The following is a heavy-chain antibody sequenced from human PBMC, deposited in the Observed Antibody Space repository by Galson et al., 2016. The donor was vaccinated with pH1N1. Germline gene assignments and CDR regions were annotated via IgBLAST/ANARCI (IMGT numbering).Heavy chain of an antibody. J-gene: IGHJ4*02. CDR2: IIPVFGII. D-gene: IGHD4-17*01. CDR1: GGSFSRHA. Sequence: SVKVSCKASGGSFSRHAINWVRQAPGQGLEWMGGIIPVFGIINYAQNFQGRFTISRDNSRNTLFLQMNSLRPEDTAVYYCAKVDRDDYGDYALDYWGQGTLVTVSP. CDR3: AKVDRDDYGDYALDY. V-gene: IGHV1-69*10.